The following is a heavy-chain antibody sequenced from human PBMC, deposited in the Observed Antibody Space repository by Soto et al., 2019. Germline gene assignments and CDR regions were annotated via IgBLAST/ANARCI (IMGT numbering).Heavy chain of an antibody. CDR1: GYSFSTHS. V-gene: IGHV1-3*01. CDR2: INGGNGNT. J-gene: IGHJ6*02. Sequence: SVKVSCKASGYSFSTHSMHWVRQAPGQGLEWMGWINGGNGNTKYSQKFRDRVTITRDASASTGYMELSSLRSEDTAVYYCARGKGMEENYYYYGMDVWGQGTTVTVSS. CDR3: ARGKGMEENYYYYGMDV. D-gene: IGHD1-1*01.